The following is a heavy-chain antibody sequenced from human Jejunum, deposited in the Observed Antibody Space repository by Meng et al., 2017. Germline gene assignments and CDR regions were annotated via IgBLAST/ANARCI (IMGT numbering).Heavy chain of an antibody. CDR1: GYTFTSYY. CDR2: INPSGGST. V-gene: IGHV1-46*01. CDR3: ARDLGGSGSYGLDY. D-gene: IGHD3-10*01. J-gene: IGHJ4*02. Sequence: ASVKVSCKASGYTFTSYYIHWVRQAPGQWLEWMGIINPSGGSTTYAQQFQGTITMTRDTSTSTVYMELISLRSEDTAVYYCARDLGGSGSYGLDYWGQGTLVTVSS.